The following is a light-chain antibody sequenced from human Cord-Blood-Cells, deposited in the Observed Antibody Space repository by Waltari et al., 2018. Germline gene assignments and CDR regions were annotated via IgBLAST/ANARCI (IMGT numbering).Light chain of an antibody. CDR3: QQRSNWRVT. Sequence: EIVLTQSPATLSLSPGERATLSCRARQSVSSYLAWYQQKPGQAPRLLIYDASNRATGIPARFSGSGSGTDFTLTISSLEPEDFAVYYCQQRSNWRVTFGGGTKVEIK. V-gene: IGKV3-11*01. CDR2: DAS. CDR1: QSVSSY. J-gene: IGKJ4*01.